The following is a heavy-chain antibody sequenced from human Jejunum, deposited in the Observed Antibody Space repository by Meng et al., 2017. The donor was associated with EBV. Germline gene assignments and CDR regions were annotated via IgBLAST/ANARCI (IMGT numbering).Heavy chain of an antibody. V-gene: IGHV4-34*01. D-gene: IGHD3-10*01. CDR2: IKQGGGA. CDR3: ARLGGYASGTYYPIDP. J-gene: IGHJ5*02. CDR1: GGTFSDYD. Sequence: LCPRLLSPRESLSLPVPVYGGTFSDYDWTWFRQPPGKGLEWIGEIKQGGGAIYNPALKSRVTISVDTSKNQFSLKLSSVTAADTAVYYCARLGGYASGTYYPIDPWGQGTLVTVSS.